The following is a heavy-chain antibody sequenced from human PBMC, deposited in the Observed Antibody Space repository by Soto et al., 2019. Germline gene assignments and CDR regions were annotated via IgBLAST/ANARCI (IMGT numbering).Heavy chain of an antibody. CDR1: GYTGNSNY. V-gene: IGHV3-66*01. CDR2: IYSGGGT. J-gene: IGHJ2*01. Sequence: EVQLVESGGALVQPGGSLTLSCAASGYTGNSNYMSWVRQAPGKGLEWVSVIYSGGGTYYADSAKGRFTTSRDNSKNTLYLQMNSLRAEDTAVYYCARGGYFDLWGRGTLVTVSS. D-gene: IGHD3-10*01. CDR3: ARGGYFDL.